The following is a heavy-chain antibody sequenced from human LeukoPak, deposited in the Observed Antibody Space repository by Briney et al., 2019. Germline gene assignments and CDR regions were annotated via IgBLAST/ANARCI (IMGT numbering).Heavy chain of an antibody. CDR2: IYTSGSS. D-gene: IGHD2-2*01. CDR1: GGSISSYY. Sequence: PSETLSLTCTVSGGSISSYYWSWIRQPAGKGLEWIGRIYTSGSSNYNPSLKSRVTMSVDTSKNQFSLKLSSVTAADTAVYYCARDIRVDCSSTSCPYSDVWGKGTTVTVSS. CDR3: ARDIRVDCSSTSCPYSDV. V-gene: IGHV4-4*07. J-gene: IGHJ6*04.